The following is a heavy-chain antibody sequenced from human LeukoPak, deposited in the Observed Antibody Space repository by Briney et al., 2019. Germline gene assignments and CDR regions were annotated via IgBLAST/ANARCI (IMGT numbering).Heavy chain of an antibody. CDR3: ARDGNWNDGWFDP. CDR2: IYYSGST. D-gene: IGHD1-20*01. J-gene: IGHJ5*02. V-gene: IGHV4-59*11. CDR1: GGSISGHY. Sequence: SETLSLTCTVSGGSISGHYWSWIRQPPGKGLEWIGYIYYSGSTNYNPSLKSRVTISVDTSKNQFSLKLSSVTAADTAVYYCARDGNWNDGWFDPWGQGTLVTVSS.